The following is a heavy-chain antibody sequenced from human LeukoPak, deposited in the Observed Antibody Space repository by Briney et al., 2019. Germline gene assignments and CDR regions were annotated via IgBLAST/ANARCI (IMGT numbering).Heavy chain of an antibody. CDR3: AKDYSDSRVADVFLEY. Sequence: GGSLSLSCAASRLTFSDYAMSWFRQAPGKGLEYVAGITSGFTPLYADFVKGRFTVSRDNSKSTFHLQMNSLRAEDTAVYFCAKDYSDSRVADVFLEYWGQGTLVTVSS. V-gene: IGHV3-23*01. D-gene: IGHD2-21*01. CDR1: RLTFSDYA. CDR2: ITSGFTP. J-gene: IGHJ4*02.